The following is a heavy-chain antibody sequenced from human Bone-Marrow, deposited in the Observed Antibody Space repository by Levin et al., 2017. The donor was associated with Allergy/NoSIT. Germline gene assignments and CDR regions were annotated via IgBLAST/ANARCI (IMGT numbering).Heavy chain of an antibody. V-gene: IGHV3-30-3*01. J-gene: IGHJ4*02. CDR1: GFTFSSYA. CDR2: ISYDGSNK. CDR3: ARDSPGLASGSLDY. Sequence: PGGSLRLSCAASGFTFSSYAMHWVRQAPGKGLEWVAVISYDGSNKYYADSVKGRFTISRDNSKNTLYLQMNSLRAEDTAVYYCARDSPGLASGSLDYWGQGTLVTVSS. D-gene: IGHD3-10*01.